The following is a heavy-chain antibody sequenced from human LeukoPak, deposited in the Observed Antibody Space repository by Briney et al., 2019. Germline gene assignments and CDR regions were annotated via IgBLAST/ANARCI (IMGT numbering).Heavy chain of an antibody. CDR2: IIPIFGTA. CDR1: GGTFSSYA. D-gene: IGHD3-3*01. Sequence: SVKVSCKASGGTFSSYAISWVRQAPGQGLEWMGGIIPIFGTANYAQKFQGRVTITTDESTSTAYMELSSLRSEDTAVYYCASHASITIFGVVTNYYYMDVWGKGTTVTVSS. J-gene: IGHJ6*03. V-gene: IGHV1-69*05. CDR3: ASHASITIFGVVTNYYYMDV.